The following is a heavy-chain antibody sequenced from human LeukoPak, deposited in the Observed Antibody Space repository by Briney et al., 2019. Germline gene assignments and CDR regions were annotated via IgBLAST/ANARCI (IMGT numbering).Heavy chain of an antibody. CDR3: AKDIDDNTYGYYFDY. V-gene: IGHV3-23*01. J-gene: IGHJ4*02. CDR1: GFNFSSYA. D-gene: IGHD4-17*01. Sequence: GGSLRLSWAAFGFNFSSYAMNCLRQAPGKGLEWVSGIGAGGSFTYYADSVKGRFTIFRDNSRNTLYLQMNSLRADDTAVYYCAKDIDDNTYGYYFDYWGQGTLVTVSS. CDR2: IGAGGSFT.